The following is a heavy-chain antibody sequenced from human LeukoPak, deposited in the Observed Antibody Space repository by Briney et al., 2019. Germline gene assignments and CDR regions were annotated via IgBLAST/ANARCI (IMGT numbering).Heavy chain of an antibody. D-gene: IGHD3-16*01. V-gene: IGHV3-21*01. CDR3: ARQIMITFGGLGY. CDR1: GFTFSSYS. Sequence: GGSLRLSCAASGFTFSSYSMNWVRQAPGKGLEWVSSISSSSSYIHYADSVKGRFTISRDNAKNSLYLQMNSLRAEDTAVYYCARQIMITFGGLGYWGQGTLVTVSS. CDR2: ISSSSSYI. J-gene: IGHJ4*02.